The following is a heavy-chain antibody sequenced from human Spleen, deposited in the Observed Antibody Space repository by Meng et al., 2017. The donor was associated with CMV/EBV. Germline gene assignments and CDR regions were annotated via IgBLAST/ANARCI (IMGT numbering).Heavy chain of an antibody. J-gene: IGHJ4*02. D-gene: IGHD1-26*01. CDR2: IYSCGST. Sequence: GGSLRLSCAASGFTVSSNYMSWVRQAPGKGLEWVSVIYSCGSTYYADSVKGRFTISRDNSKNSLYVQMNSLRGEDTAVYYCARAYRAIDYWGQGTLVTVSS. CDR1: GFTVSSNY. CDR3: ARAYRAIDY. V-gene: IGHV3-66*03.